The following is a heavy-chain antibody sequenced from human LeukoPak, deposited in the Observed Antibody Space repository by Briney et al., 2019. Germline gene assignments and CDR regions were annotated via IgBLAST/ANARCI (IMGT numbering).Heavy chain of an antibody. CDR2: IKQDGSET. V-gene: IGHV3-7*01. D-gene: IGHD6-25*01. CDR3: ARSGGRGSGWAY. CDR1: GFTFSSYW. Sequence: GGSLRLSCAASGFTFSSYWMTWVRQAPGKGLEWVANIKQDGSETYYVDSVKGRFNISRDNAKNPLFLQMNSLRGEDTAVYYCARSGGRGSGWAYWGQGILVTVSS. J-gene: IGHJ4*02.